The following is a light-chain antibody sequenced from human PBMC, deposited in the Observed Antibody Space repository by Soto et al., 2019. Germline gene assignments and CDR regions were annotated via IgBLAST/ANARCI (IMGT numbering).Light chain of an antibody. CDR2: DAS. V-gene: IGKV1-5*01. Sequence: DLVITQSPSSLSSSVGDRVTITCRASQSISSYLNWYQQKPGKAPKLLIYDASSLESGVPSRLSGSGSGTEFTLTISSLQPDDFATYYCQQYNSYSLTFGGGTKVDIK. J-gene: IGKJ4*01. CDR3: QQYNSYSLT. CDR1: QSISSY.